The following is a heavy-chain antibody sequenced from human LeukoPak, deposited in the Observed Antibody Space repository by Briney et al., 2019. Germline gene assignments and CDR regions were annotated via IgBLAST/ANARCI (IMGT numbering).Heavy chain of an antibody. CDR2: IYTSGST. J-gene: IGHJ4*02. CDR3: ARDQWGSGRRFDY. CDR1: GGSISSGNYY. D-gene: IGHD3-16*01. Sequence: SETLSLTCTVSGGSISSGNYYWNWIRQPAGKGLEWIGRIYTSGSTNYNPSLKSRVTISVDTSKNQFSLKLSSVTAADTAVYYCARDQWGSGRRFDYWGQGTLVTVSS. V-gene: IGHV4-61*02.